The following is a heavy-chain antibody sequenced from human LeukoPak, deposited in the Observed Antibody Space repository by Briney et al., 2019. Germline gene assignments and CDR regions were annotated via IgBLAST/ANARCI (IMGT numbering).Heavy chain of an antibody. CDR2: INQDGRKK. V-gene: IGHV3-7*02. J-gene: IGHJ4*02. CDR3: AKWMGRDS. D-gene: IGHD6-19*01. CDR1: GFSLRTHW. Sequence: GRSLRLSCAASGFSLRTHWMSWVRQGPGKGLEWVANINQDGRKKFYVDSVEGRFTISRDDAKTSLFLQMNSLRVEDTAVYYCAKWMGRDSWGEGTLVTVSS.